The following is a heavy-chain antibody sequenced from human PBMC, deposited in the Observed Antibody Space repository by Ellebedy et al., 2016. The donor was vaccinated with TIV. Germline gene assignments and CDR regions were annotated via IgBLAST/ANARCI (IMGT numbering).Heavy chain of an antibody. D-gene: IGHD6-13*01. CDR2: INPNGGST. V-gene: IGHV1-46*01. CDR1: GYTFTNYY. Sequence: AASVKVSCKASGYTFTNYYMYWVRQAPGQGLEWMGIINPNGGSTSYAQKFQGRVTMTRDTSTSTVYMELSSLRSEYTAVYYCARDLDDSSSWYGIDYWGQGTLVTVSS. CDR3: ARDLDDSSSWYGIDY. J-gene: IGHJ4*02.